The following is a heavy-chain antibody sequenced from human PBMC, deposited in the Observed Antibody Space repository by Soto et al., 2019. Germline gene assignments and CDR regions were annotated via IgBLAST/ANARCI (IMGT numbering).Heavy chain of an antibody. CDR2: ILVGGSP. V-gene: IGHV3-23*01. CDR1: GFICSSYH. Sequence: GVSLGISCAVSGFICSSYHMGWGRQGRGKGLEWVSTILVGGSPHYEDSVKGRFTISRDTSKNTVYLQMNSLTAGDTAVYYCAKATATSGGAFEIYGQGAMVTVSS. D-gene: IGHD1-1*01. J-gene: IGHJ3*02. CDR3: AKATATSGGAFEI.